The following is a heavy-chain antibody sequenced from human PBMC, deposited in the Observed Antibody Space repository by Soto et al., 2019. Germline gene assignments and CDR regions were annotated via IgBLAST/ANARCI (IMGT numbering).Heavy chain of an antibody. CDR2: INAGNGNT. CDR3: XXXXYGDY. J-gene: IGHJ4*02. V-gene: IGHV1-3*01. Sequence: QVQLVQSGAEVKKPGASVKVSCKTSGYTFTSYAVHWARQAPGQRLEWMGWINAGNGNTEYSQKFQGRVTFTRDTXXXXXXXXXXXXXXXXXXXXXXXXXXYGDYWGQGTLVTVSS. CDR1: GYTFTSYA.